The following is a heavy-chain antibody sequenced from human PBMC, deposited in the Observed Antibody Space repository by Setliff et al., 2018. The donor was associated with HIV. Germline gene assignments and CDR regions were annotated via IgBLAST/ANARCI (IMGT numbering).Heavy chain of an antibody. CDR1: GYTFTNYA. Sequence: ASVKVSCKASGYTFTNYAMNWLRQAPGQGLEWMGWIDINTGNPTYAQGFTGRFVFSLDTSVSTAFLQISTLKAEDTAVYYCARLSPYGDYLLFQYWGQGTQVTVSS. D-gene: IGHD4-17*01. V-gene: IGHV7-4-1*02. J-gene: IGHJ4*02. CDR2: IDINTGNP. CDR3: ARLSPYGDYLLFQY.